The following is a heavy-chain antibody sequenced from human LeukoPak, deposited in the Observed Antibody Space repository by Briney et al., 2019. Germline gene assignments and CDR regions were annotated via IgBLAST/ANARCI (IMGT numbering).Heavy chain of an antibody. J-gene: IGHJ4*02. Sequence: GGSLRLSCAASGFTFSGFAMSWVRRTPGKGLEWVSGISGSGDNTLYADSVKGRFTISRDNSKNTVYLRMNSLRAEDTAVYYCAKDSAAAAGSTSDWGQGTLVTVSS. CDR1: GFTFSGFA. CDR2: ISGSGDNT. D-gene: IGHD6-13*01. CDR3: AKDSAAAAGSTSD. V-gene: IGHV3-23*01.